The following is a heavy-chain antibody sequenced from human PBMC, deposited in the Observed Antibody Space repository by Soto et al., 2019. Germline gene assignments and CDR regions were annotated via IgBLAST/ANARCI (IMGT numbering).Heavy chain of an antibody. CDR2: IIPIFGTS. D-gene: IGHD4-17*01. CDR1: GGTFSSYA. V-gene: IGHV1-69*12. CDR3: ASPESVDGEYRIDY. J-gene: IGHJ4*02. Sequence: QVQLVQSGAEVKKPGSSVKVSCKASGGTFSSYAISWVRQAPGQGLEWMGGIIPIFGTSNYAPKFQGRVTITADESTRTAYIGLSSLRSADTAVYYCASPESVDGEYRIDYWGQGTRGTVSS.